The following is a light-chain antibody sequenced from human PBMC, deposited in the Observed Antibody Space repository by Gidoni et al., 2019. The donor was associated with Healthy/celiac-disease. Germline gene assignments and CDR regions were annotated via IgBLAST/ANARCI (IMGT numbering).Light chain of an antibody. CDR3: QQYGSSTWT. J-gene: IGKJ1*01. Sequence: DIVLTQSPGTLSLSPGESATLSCRASQSVSSSYLAWYQQQPGQAPRLLIYGSTSRATGIPDRFSGSWSGTDFTLTISRLEPEDFAVYYCQQYGSSTWTFGQGTKVEIK. V-gene: IGKV3-20*01. CDR2: GST. CDR1: QSVSSSY.